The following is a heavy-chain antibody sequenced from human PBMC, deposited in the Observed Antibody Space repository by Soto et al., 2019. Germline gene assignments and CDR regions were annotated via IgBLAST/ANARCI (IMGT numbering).Heavy chain of an antibody. Sequence: EDQLVESGGGLVKPGGSLRLSCAASGFSFDTYNMNWVRQAPGKGWEWVSSISSGRPDIFYADSVRGRFTISRDDAKKSLFLQMNSLRADDTAVYYCARDHLGIAAGDFDLWGQGTLVTVSS. D-gene: IGHD6-19*01. CDR2: ISSGRPDI. CDR1: GFSFDTYN. CDR3: ARDHLGIAAGDFDL. J-gene: IGHJ4*02. V-gene: IGHV3-21*02.